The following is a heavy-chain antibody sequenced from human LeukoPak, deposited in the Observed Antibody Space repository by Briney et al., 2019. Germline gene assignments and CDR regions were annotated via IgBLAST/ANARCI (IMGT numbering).Heavy chain of an antibody. D-gene: IGHD5-18*01. CDR1: VGTFSSYA. Sequence: ASVKVSCKASVGTFSSYAISWVRQAPGQGLEWMGGIIPIFGTANYAQKFQGRVTITADESTSTAYMELSSLRSEDTAVYYCARDRGVYSYGYVSWFDPWGQGTLVTVSS. V-gene: IGHV1-69*13. CDR3: ARDRGVYSYGYVSWFDP. J-gene: IGHJ5*02. CDR2: IIPIFGTA.